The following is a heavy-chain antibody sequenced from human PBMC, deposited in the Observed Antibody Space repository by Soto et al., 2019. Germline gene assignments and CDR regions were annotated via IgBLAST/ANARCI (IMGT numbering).Heavy chain of an antibody. V-gene: IGHV1-46*01. D-gene: IGHD6-13*01. CDR3: ARDHSISSSGAWWLDP. CDR1: THYF. CDR2: INPSGGNT. J-gene: IGHJ5*02. Sequence: THYFIAWLLRAPGPGLEWMGTINPSGGNTNYAQKFQGRVTMTRDTSTSTVYMDLRSLTSEDTAVYYCARDHSISSSGAWWLDPWGQGTLVTVSS.